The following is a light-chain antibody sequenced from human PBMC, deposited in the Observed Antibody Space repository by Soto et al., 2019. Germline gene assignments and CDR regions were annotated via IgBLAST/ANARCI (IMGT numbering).Light chain of an antibody. V-gene: IGKV1-5*01. CDR3: QQYNSYRP. J-gene: IGKJ1*01. CDR2: DAS. CDR1: QSISSW. Sequence: IRMTKSASTLSAYVKERLTITFRASQSISSWLAWYQQKPGKAPKLLIYDASSLESGVPSRFSGSGSGTEFTLTISSLQPDDFATYYCQQYNSYRPFGQGTKVDIK.